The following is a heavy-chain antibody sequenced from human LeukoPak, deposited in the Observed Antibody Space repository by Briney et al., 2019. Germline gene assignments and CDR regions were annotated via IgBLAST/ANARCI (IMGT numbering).Heavy chain of an antibody. CDR2: ISGSSVKT. J-gene: IGHJ4*02. CDR3: TREEAYFDSLLAYYFDY. V-gene: IGHV3-23*01. D-gene: IGHD3-9*01. Sequence: GGSLRLSCAASGFIFSNYVMSWVRQAPGKGPEWVSAISGSSVKTYYADSVKGRFTISRDDSENTLYLQMNSLRAEDTAIHYCTREEAYFDSLLAYYFDYWGQGTLVTVSS. CDR1: GFIFSNYV.